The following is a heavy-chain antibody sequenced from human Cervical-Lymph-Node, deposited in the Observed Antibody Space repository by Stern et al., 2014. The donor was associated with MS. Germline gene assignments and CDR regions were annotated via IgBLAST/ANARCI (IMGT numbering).Heavy chain of an antibody. CDR1: GFTFSSYG. Sequence: VQLVESGGGVVQPGRSLRLSCAASGFTFSSYGMHWVRQAPGKGLEWVAVIWYDGSNNHYADSVKGRFTISRDNSKNTLYLQMNSLRAEDTAVYYCARGGGSWGYFDYWGQGTLVTVSS. D-gene: IGHD1-26*01. V-gene: IGHV3-33*01. CDR3: ARGGGSWGYFDY. J-gene: IGHJ4*02. CDR2: IWYDGSNN.